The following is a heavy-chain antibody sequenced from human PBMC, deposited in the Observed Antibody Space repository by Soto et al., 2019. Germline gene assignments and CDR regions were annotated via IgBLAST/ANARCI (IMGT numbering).Heavy chain of an antibody. Sequence: ASVKVSCKASGXTFTSYGISWVRQAPGQGLEWMGWISAYNGNTNYAQKLQGRVTMTTDTSTSTAYLELSSLTSEDTAVYYCGRESLPYYYGSGTYYPLDYWGQGTLVTVSS. J-gene: IGHJ4*02. D-gene: IGHD3-10*01. CDR2: ISAYNGNT. V-gene: IGHV1-18*01. CDR1: GXTFTSYG. CDR3: GRESLPYYYGSGTYYPLDY.